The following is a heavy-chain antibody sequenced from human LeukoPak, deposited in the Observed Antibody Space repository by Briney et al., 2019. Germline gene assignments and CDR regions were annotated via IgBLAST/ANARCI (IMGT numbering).Heavy chain of an antibody. V-gene: IGHV3-23*01. CDR2: ISSTAATT. Sequence: PGGSLRLSCAASGFTFSTYWMSWVRQAPGQGLEWVSSISSTAATTYYADPVRGRFTISRDNAMNTLYLQLSSLRVEDTAVYYCARRTLFGVIKPPDYWGQGTLVTVSS. J-gene: IGHJ4*02. CDR3: ARRTLFGVIKPPDY. D-gene: IGHD3-3*01. CDR1: GFTFSTYW.